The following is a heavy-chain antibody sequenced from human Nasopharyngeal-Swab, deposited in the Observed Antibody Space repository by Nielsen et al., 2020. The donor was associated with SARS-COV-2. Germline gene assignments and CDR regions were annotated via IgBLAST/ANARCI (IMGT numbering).Heavy chain of an antibody. J-gene: IGHJ6*03. CDR3: ARFSGRSGYDFFVSFSLEYYYYMDV. D-gene: IGHD5-12*01. V-gene: IGHV3-74*01. CDR1: GFTFSSYW. Sequence: GGSLRLSCAASGFTFSSYWMHWVRQAPGKGLVWVSRINSDGSSTSYADSVKGRFTISRDNAKNTLYLQMNSLRAEDTAVYYCARFSGRSGYDFFVSFSLEYYYYMDVWGKGTTVTVSS. CDR2: INSDGSST.